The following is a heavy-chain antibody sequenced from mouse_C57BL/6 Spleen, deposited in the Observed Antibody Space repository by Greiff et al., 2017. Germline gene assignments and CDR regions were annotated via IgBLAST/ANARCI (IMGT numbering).Heavy chain of an antibody. V-gene: IGHV5-4*01. J-gene: IGHJ3*01. Sequence: EVMLVESGGGLVKPGGSLKLSCAASGFTFSSYAMSWVRQTPEKRLEWVATISDGGSYTYYPDNVKVRFTISRDNAKNNLYLQMSHLKSEDTAMYYCARDKGGTQAPWFAYWGQGTLVTVSA. CDR2: ISDGGSYT. D-gene: IGHD3-2*02. CDR1: GFTFSSYA. CDR3: ARDKGGTQAPWFAY.